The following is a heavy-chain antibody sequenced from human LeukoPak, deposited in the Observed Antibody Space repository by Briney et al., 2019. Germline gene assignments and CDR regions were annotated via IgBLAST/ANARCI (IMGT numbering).Heavy chain of an antibody. J-gene: IGHJ6*03. V-gene: IGHV4-61*02. CDR1: GGSISSGSYY. CDR2: IYTSGST. Sequence: SETLSLTCTVSGGSISSGSYYWSWIRQPAGKGLEWIGRIYTSGSTNYNPSLKSRVTISVDTSKNQFSLKLSSVTAADTAVYYCARESTWIQLWTPPYYYYYYMDVWGKGTTVTISS. CDR3: ARESTWIQLWTPPYYYYYYMDV. D-gene: IGHD5-18*01.